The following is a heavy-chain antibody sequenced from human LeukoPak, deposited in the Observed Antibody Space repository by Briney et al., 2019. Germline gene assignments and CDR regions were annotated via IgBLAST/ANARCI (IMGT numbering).Heavy chain of an antibody. V-gene: IGHV3-23*01. CDR3: AKDSAFYASGSRFDY. CDR2: ISGSGTST. D-gene: IGHD3-10*01. Sequence: PGRSLRLSCAASGFTFDDYAMHWVRQAPGKGLEWVSAISGSGTSTYYADSVKGRFTLSRDNSKNTLYLQMNSLRAEDTAVYYCAKDSAFYASGSRFDYWGQGTLVTVSS. J-gene: IGHJ4*02. CDR1: GFTFDDYA.